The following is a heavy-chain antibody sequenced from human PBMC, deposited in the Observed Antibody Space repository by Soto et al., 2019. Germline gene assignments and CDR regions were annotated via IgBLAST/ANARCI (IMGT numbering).Heavy chain of an antibody. CDR3: ARLVEHWFDP. CDR2: INPSSSST. D-gene: IGHD2-2*01. Sequence: ASVKVSCKASGYTLTSYYGNWVRQAPGQGPEWIGIINPSSSSTSYAQKFQGRVTMTRDTSTSTVYMELSSLRSEDTAVYYCARLVEHWFDPWGQGTLVTFSS. V-gene: IGHV1-46*03. CDR1: GYTLTSYY. J-gene: IGHJ5*02.